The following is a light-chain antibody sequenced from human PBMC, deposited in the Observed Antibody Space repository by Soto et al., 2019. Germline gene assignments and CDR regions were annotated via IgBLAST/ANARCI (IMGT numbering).Light chain of an antibody. CDR3: QQYHNWPA. CDR2: GVA. J-gene: IGKJ1*01. Sequence: EIVMTQSPATLSVSPGERATLSCRASQSVFSSLAWYQQKPGQAPRLLIYGVATRATGIPARFSGSGSGTEFTLTISSLQSEDFAVYFCQQYHNWPAFGQGTKVDNK. V-gene: IGKV3-15*01. CDR1: QSVFSS.